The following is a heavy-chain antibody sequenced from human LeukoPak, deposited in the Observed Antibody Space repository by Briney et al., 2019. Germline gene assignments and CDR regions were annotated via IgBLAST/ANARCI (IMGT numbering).Heavy chain of an antibody. CDR1: GFTFSSYD. CDR3: AKDRGLGWYFDL. D-gene: IGHD3-10*01. CDR2: IGTAGDT. J-gene: IGHJ2*01. V-gene: IGHV3-13*01. Sequence: GSLRLSCAASGFTFSSYDMHWVRQATGKGLEWVSAIGTAGDTYYPGSVKGRFTISRDNSKNTLYLQMNSLRAEDTALYYCAKDRGLGWYFDLWGRGTLVTVSS.